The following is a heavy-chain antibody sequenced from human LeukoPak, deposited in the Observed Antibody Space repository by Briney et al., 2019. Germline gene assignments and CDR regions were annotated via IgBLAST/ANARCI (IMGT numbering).Heavy chain of an antibody. D-gene: IGHD1-26*01. V-gene: IGHV3-53*01. J-gene: IGHJ4*02. Sequence: GGSLRLSCAASGFTVSSNYMSWVRQAPGKGLEWVSVIYSGGSTYYADSVKGRFTISRDNSKNTLYLQMNSLRAEDTAVYYCASALYYAVGAGDYWGQGTLVTVSS. CDR3: ASALYYAVGAGDY. CDR2: IYSGGST. CDR1: GFTVSSNY.